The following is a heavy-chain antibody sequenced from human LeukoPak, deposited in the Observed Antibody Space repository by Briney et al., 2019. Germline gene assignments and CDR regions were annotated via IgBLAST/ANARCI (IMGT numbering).Heavy chain of an antibody. CDR1: GGSISSYY. V-gene: IGHV4-59*08. J-gene: IGHJ4*02. Sequence: SETLSLTCTVSGGSISSYYWSWIRQPPGKGLEWIGYIYYSGSTNYNPSLKSRVTISVDKSKNQFSLKLSSVTAADTAVYYCARWQQLDTFDYWGQGTLVTVSS. CDR3: ARWQQLDTFDY. CDR2: IYYSGST. D-gene: IGHD6-13*01.